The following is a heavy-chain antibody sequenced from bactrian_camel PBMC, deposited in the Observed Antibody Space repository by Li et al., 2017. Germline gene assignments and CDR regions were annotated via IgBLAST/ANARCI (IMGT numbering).Heavy chain of an antibody. Sequence: QLVESGGDSVQAGGSLRLSCVASGDTKSRYCMGWFCQATGKQREGVAAILTGTGGTWYVDSVKGRFAISQGSAKNTVNTVYLQMNSLNPEDTAMYYCAARSVGWCPLFEHWLGKRAYTPGGYFANWGQGTQVTVS. D-gene: IGHD1*01. CDR2: ILTGTGGT. CDR1: GDTKSRYC. CDR3: AARSVGWCPLFEHWLGKRAYTPGGYFAN. J-gene: IGHJ6*01. V-gene: IGHV3S1*01.